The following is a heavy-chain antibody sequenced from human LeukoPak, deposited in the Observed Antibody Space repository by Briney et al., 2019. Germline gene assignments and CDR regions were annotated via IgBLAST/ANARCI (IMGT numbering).Heavy chain of an antibody. CDR3: ARGPLFYGSGVTYFDD. CDR2: IIPIFDTA. Sequence: SVKVSCKASGGTLSNFAISWVRQAPGQGLEWMGGIIPIFDTANYAQKFQGRVTIITGESTSTAYMELSSLISEDTAVYYCARGPLFYGSGVTYFDDWGQGTLVTVSS. V-gene: IGHV1-69*05. D-gene: IGHD3-10*01. J-gene: IGHJ4*02. CDR1: GGTLSNFA.